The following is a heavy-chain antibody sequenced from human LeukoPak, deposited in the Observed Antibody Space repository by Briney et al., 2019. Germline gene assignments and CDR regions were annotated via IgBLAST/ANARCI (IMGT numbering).Heavy chain of an antibody. Sequence: GGSLRLSCAASGFTFSSYAMHWVRQAPGKGLEWVAVISYDGSNKHYADSVKGRFTISRDNSKNTLYLQMNSLRAEDTAVYYCARDYRWAYDILTGYYGEFDYWGQGTLVTVSS. CDR1: GFTFSSYA. CDR3: ARDYRWAYDILTGYYGEFDY. D-gene: IGHD3-9*01. J-gene: IGHJ4*02. V-gene: IGHV3-30*04. CDR2: ISYDGSNK.